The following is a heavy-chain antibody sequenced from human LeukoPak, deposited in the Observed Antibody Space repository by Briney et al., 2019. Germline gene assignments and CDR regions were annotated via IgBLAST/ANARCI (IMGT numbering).Heavy chain of an antibody. J-gene: IGHJ4*02. D-gene: IGHD2/OR15-2a*01. Sequence: GSLRLSCAASGNYLMHWVRQAPGKGLVWVSHINSDGSWTSYADSVKGRFTISKDNAKNTVYLQMNNLRAEDTAVYYCVSFYETYWGRGTLVTVSS. V-gene: IGHV3-74*01. CDR2: INSDGSWT. CDR3: VSFYETY. CDR1: GNYL.